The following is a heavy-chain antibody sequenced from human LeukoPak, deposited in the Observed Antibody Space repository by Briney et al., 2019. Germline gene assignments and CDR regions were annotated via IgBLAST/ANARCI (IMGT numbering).Heavy chain of an antibody. J-gene: IGHJ4*02. D-gene: IGHD5-24*01. V-gene: IGHV6-1*01. CDR3: ARDPGYNAFDY. Sequence: SQTLSLTCDIFGDSVSSKSVVWNWVRQSPSRGLEWLGRTYYRRSRWFNDYAVSVKSRITINADTSKNQFSLQVNSMTAEDTAVYFCARDPGYNAFDYWGQGTLVTVSS. CDR2: TYYRRSRWFN. CDR1: GDSVSSKSVV.